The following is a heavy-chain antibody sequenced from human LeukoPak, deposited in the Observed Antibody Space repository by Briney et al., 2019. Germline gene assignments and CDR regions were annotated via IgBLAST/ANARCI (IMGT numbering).Heavy chain of an antibody. CDR3: TRDFDFSSAI. D-gene: IGHD3-3*01. J-gene: IGHJ4*02. CDR2: ISPDGSTT. V-gene: IGHV3-74*01. Sequence: GGSLRLSCAASGFTFSSYWMHWVRQAPGKGLVWVSRISPDGSTTGHANSVKGRFTTSRDNAKNTLFLQMNSLRAEDTAVYYCTRDFDFSSAIWGQGTLVTVSS. CDR1: GFTFSSYW.